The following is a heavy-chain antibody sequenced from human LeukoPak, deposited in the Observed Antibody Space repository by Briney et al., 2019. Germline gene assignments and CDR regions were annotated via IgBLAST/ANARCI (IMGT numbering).Heavy chain of an antibody. Sequence: PGGSLRLSCAASGFTFSTYAMSWVRQAPGKGLEWVSVVSGTGGGTYYGDSVRGRFTISRDNSKNTVYLQMNSLRAEDTAVYYCAKGVQDDSSGWYYFDYWGQGTLVTVSS. CDR3: AKGVQDDSSGWYYFDY. D-gene: IGHD3-22*01. CDR2: VSGTGGGT. V-gene: IGHV3-23*01. J-gene: IGHJ4*02. CDR1: GFTFSTYA.